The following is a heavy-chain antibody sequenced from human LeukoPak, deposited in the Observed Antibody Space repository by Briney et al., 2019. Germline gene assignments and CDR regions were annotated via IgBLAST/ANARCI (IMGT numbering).Heavy chain of an antibody. D-gene: IGHD1-26*01. V-gene: IGHV4-4*07. CDR1: GGSISSYH. CDR3: ARDHSGSYLDAFDI. CDR2: IYTSGST. Sequence: SETLSLTCTVSGGSISSYHWSWIRQPAGKGLEWIGRIYTSGSTNYNPSLKSRVTMSVDTSKNQFSLKLSSVTAADTAVYYCARDHSGSYLDAFDIWGQGTMVTVSS. J-gene: IGHJ3*02.